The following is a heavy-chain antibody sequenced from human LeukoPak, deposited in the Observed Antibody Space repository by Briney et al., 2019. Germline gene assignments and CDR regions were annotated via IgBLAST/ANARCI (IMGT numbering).Heavy chain of an antibody. D-gene: IGHD6-13*01. V-gene: IGHV4-39*01. Sequence: PLETLSLTCTVSGDSIGNSNYYWAWVRQPPGKVLEWLGSIFYSGSTYYNPSLKSRVTISVDTSKNQFSLNLHSVTAADTATYYCARRGITYSSSFFAYWGQGTLVTVSS. CDR2: IFYSGST. CDR3: ARRGITYSSSFFAY. J-gene: IGHJ4*02. CDR1: GDSIGNSNYY.